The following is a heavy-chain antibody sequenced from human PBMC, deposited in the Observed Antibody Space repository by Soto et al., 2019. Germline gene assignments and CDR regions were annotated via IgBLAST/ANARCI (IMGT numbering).Heavy chain of an antibody. Sequence: GGSLRLSCAASGFTFSSYSMNWVRQAPGKGLEWVSSISSSSSYIYYADSVKGRFTISRDNAKNSLYLQMNSLRAEDTAVYYCLIDPYRGRYIHYWGQGTLVTVFS. D-gene: IGHD1-26*01. CDR2: ISSSSSYI. V-gene: IGHV3-21*01. CDR3: LIDPYRGRYIHY. CDR1: GFTFSSYS. J-gene: IGHJ4*02.